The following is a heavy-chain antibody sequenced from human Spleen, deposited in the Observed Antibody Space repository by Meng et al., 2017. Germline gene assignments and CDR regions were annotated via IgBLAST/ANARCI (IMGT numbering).Heavy chain of an antibody. CDR3: ARGRGSHYYYGMDV. CDR1: GGSIGSGSHY. V-gene: IGHV4-61*02. J-gene: IGHJ6*02. Sequence: SETLSLTCTVSGGSIGSGSHYWNWVRQPAGKGLEFIGRFRATATFDYNPSLKSRVTISLDTSKNQFSLTLTSVTAADTAVYYCARGRGSHYYYGMDVWGQGTTVTVSS. CDR2: FRATATF.